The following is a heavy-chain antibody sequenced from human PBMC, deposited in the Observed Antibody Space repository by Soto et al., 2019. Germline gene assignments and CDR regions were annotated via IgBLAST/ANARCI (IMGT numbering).Heavy chain of an antibody. D-gene: IGHD3-16*01. CDR2: TANKRSRYTT. CDR3: AIAGFGDGLDG. J-gene: IGHJ6*02. CDR1: GFTSSDHY. V-gene: IGHV3-72*01. Sequence: EVELVESGGGLVQAGGSLRVSCGVSGFTSSDHYMDWVRQAPGKGLEWVGRTANKRSRYTTEYAASVKGRVIISRDDLKNSIYPEMNSLKIEDTAVYYCAIAGFGDGLDGFGQGTTVTVSS.